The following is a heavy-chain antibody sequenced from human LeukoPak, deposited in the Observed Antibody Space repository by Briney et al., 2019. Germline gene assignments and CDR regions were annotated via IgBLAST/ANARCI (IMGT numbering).Heavy chain of an antibody. V-gene: IGHV3-23*01. CDR2: IGGSGGTT. Sequence: PGGSLRLSCAASGFTFSSYAMSWVRQAPGKGLEWVSTIGGSGGTTYYADSVKGRFTISRDNSKDTLYLQMNNLRAEDAAVYYCAKAQRLHHWGPTYCWGQGTLVTVSS. J-gene: IGHJ4*02. CDR1: GFTFSSYA. CDR3: AKAQRLHHWGPTYC. D-gene: IGHD3-16*01.